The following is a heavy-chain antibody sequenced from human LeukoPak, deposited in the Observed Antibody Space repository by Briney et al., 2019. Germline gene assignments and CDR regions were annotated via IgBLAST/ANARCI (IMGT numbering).Heavy chain of an antibody. J-gene: IGHJ4*02. CDR2: IYTSGST. Sequence: SSETLSLTCTVSGGSISSYYWSWIRQPAGKGLEWIGRIYTSGSTNYNPSLKSRVTMSVDTSKNQFSLKLSSVTAADTAVYYCARGGTGSGSYYYYFDYWGQGTLVTVSS. D-gene: IGHD3-10*01. CDR3: ARGGTGSGSYYYYFDY. CDR1: GGSISSYY. V-gene: IGHV4-4*07.